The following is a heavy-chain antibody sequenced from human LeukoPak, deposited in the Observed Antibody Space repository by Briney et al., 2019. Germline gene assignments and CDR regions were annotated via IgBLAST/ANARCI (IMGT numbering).Heavy chain of an antibody. V-gene: IGHV1-2*02. CDR1: GYIFTGYY. CDR2: LHPNSGGT. Sequence: ASVKVSCKASGYIFTGYYMKWVRQAPGQGLEGMGWLHPNSGGTNYAQKFQGRITLTRDTSISTAYMELSSLTSDDTAAYFCARWQEGSGTYYIDYWGQGTLVTVSS. J-gene: IGHJ4*02. D-gene: IGHD3-10*01. CDR3: ARWQEGSGTYYIDY.